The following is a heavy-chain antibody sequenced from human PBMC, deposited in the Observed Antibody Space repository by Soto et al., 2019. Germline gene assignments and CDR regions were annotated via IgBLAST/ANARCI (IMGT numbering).Heavy chain of an antibody. J-gene: IGHJ6*02. CDR2: ISSSSSYI. V-gene: IGHV3-21*01. Sequence: PGGSLRLSCAASGFTFSSYIMNWVRQAPGKGLEWVSSISSSSSYIYYADSVKGRFTISRDNAKNSLYLQMNSLRAEDTAVYYCARSLTYYDFGRGPLGMHVWGHGPTV. CDR1: GFTFSSYI. D-gene: IGHD3-3*01. CDR3: ARSLTYYDFGRGPLGMHV.